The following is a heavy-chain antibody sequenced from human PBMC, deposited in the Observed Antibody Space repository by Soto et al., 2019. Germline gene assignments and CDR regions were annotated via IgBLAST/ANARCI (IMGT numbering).Heavy chain of an antibody. CDR3: VRDRGPSSGYYPYWFDP. CDR1: GGTFSSYA. D-gene: IGHD3-22*01. V-gene: IGHV1-69*12. Sequence: QVQLVQSGAEVKKPGSSVKVSCKASGGTFSSYAITWVRQAPGQGLEWMGGIIPIFGTANYAQKFQARVTITADESTSTAYMERSSLRSEDTAVYYCVRDRGPSSGYYPYWFDPWGQGTLVTVSS. J-gene: IGHJ5*02. CDR2: IIPIFGTA.